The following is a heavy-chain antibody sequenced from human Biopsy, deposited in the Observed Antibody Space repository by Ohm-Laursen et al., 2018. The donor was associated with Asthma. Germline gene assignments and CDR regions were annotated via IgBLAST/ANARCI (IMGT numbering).Heavy chain of an antibody. J-gene: IGHJ4*02. CDR1: GGSISSGVYY. D-gene: IGHD7-27*01. Sequence: TLSLTCTVSGGSISSGVYYWSWIRQHPGKGLEWIGYIYYSGSTYYNPSLKSRVTISVDTSKNQFSLNLSSVTAADTAVYYCARWGSFGFDYWGQGTLVTVSS. CDR2: IYYSGST. CDR3: ARWGSFGFDY. V-gene: IGHV4-31*03.